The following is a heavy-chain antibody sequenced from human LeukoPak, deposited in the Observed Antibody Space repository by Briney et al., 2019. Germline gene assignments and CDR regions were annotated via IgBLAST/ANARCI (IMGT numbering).Heavy chain of an antibody. V-gene: IGHV3-30-3*01. CDR1: GFTFSSYA. J-gene: IGHJ5*02. CDR3: ARDLGSGSYSIWFDP. D-gene: IGHD1-26*01. CDR2: ISYDGSNK. Sequence: GGSLRLSCAASGFTFSSYAMHWVRQAPGKGLEWVAVISYDGSNKYYADSVKGRLTISRDNSKNTLYLQMNSLRAEDTAVYYCARDLGSGSYSIWFDPWGQGTLVTVSS.